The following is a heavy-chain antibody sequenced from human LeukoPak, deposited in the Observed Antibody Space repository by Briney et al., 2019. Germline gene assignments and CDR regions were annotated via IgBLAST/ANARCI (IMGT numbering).Heavy chain of an antibody. J-gene: IGHJ4*02. D-gene: IGHD3-22*01. CDR2: ISSSGSTI. CDR1: GFTFSSYG. Sequence: PGGSLRLSCAASGFTFSSYGMSWVRQAPGKGLEWVSGISSSGSTIYYADSVKGRFTISRDNAKNSLYLQMNSLRAEDAAVYYCARDIGSSGYYSVGFDYWGQGTLVTVSS. CDR3: ARDIGSSGYYSVGFDY. V-gene: IGHV3-48*04.